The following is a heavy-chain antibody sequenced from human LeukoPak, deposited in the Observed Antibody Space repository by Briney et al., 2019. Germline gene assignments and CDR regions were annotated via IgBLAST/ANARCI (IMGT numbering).Heavy chain of an antibody. CDR1: GGSFSGYY. CDR3: ARATVVRVAGAFDI. D-gene: IGHD4-23*01. CDR2: INHSGST. J-gene: IGHJ3*02. V-gene: IGHV4-34*01. Sequence: SETLSLTCAVYGGSFSGYYWSWIRQPPGKGLEWIGEINHSGSTNYNPSLKSRVTISVDTSKNQFSLKLSSVTAADTAVYYCARATVVRVAGAFDIWGQGTMVTVSS.